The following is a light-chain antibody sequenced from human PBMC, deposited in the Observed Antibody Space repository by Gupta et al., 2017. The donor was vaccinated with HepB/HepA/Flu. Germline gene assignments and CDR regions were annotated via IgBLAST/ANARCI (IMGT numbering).Light chain of an antibody. V-gene: IGLV1-40*01. J-gene: IGLJ2*01. CDR3: QSWDNSRRGVV. Sequence: QSVLTQPPSVSGTPGQRVTISCTGSGSNIGAGYDVHWYQQLPRTAPKLLIYGNSNRPSGVPDRFSGSKSGTSASLAITGLQAGDEAVYYCQSWDNSRRGVVFGGGTKLTVL. CDR1: GSNIGAGYD. CDR2: GNS.